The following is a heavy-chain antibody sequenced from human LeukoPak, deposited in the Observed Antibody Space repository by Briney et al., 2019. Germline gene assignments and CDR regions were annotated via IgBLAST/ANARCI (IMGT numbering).Heavy chain of an antibody. CDR3: ARVRGDFETD. J-gene: IGHJ1*01. D-gene: IGHD3-16*01. V-gene: IGHV4-59*01. CDR1: GGSISSYY. CDR2: RYYSGST. Sequence: SETLSLTCSVSGGSISSYYWTWIRQPPGKGLEWIGYRYYSGSTTYNPSLKSRVTISVDTSKSQFSLRLISVTAADTAIYYCARVRGDFETDWGQGTLVTVSS.